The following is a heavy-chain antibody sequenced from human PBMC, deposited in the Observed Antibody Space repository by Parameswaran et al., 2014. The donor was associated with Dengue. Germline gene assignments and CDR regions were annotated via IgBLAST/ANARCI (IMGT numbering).Heavy chain of an antibody. CDR3: ASGGFDF. Sequence: GESLKISCEASGFTFSSFGMHWVRQAPGKGLEWISYINSTGSIIYYVDSVKGRFTISRDNAQNSVYLQMNSLRDEDTAVYHCASGGFDFWGQGTMVTVSS. D-gene: IGHD3-3*01. J-gene: IGHJ3*01. CDR2: INSTGSII. V-gene: IGHV3-48*02. CDR1: GFTFSSFG.